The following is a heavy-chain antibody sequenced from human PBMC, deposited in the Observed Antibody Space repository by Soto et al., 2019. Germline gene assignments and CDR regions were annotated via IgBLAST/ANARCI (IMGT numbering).Heavy chain of an antibody. CDR3: ARDQYDVRSGSYYYAMEV. J-gene: IGHJ6*02. D-gene: IGHD3-3*01. Sequence: PSETLSLTCTVPGGSITSDYWSWIRQSPGKGLEWIGYIYYTGSTNYNPSLKGRVTMSVDTSRDQVSLRLRSVTRADTAVYYCARDQYDVRSGSYYYAMEVWGLGTKVTVSS. CDR2: IYYTGST. CDR1: GGSITSDY. V-gene: IGHV4-59*01.